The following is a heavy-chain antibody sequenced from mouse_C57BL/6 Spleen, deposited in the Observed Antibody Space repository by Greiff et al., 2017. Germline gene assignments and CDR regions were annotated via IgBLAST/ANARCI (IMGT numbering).Heavy chain of an antibody. CDR3: ARGQLRLRNYFDY. J-gene: IGHJ2*01. V-gene: IGHV1-18*01. Sequence: VQLQQSGPELVKPGASVKIPCKASGYTFTDYNMDWVKQSHGKSLEWIGDINPNNGGTIYNQKFKGKATLTVDKSSSTAYMELRSLTSEDTAVYYCARGQLRLRNYFDYWGQGTTLTVSS. D-gene: IGHD3-2*02. CDR1: GYTFTDYN. CDR2: INPNNGGT.